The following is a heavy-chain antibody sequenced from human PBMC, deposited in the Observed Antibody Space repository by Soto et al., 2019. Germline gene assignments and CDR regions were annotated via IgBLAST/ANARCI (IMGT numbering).Heavy chain of an antibody. D-gene: IGHD3-3*01. V-gene: IGHV5-51*01. J-gene: IGHJ4*02. CDR2: IYPDDSDT. CDR3: ARCVRSVCNFFAD. Sequence: GASLKISCKGSGYRFSTYWIAWVRQMPGKGLEWMGIIYPDDSDTRYSSSFQGQVIISVDKSMNTAYLQWRSLKASDTAMYYGARCVRSVCNFFADSGQGTLDTGCS. CDR1: GYRFSTYW.